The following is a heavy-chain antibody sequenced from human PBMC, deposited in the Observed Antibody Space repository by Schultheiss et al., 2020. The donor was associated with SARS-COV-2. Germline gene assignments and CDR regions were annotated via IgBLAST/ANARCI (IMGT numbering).Heavy chain of an antibody. D-gene: IGHD6-13*01. Sequence: SETLSLTCAVYGGSFSGYYWSWIRQPPGKGLEWIGYIYYSGTTNYNPSLESRVTISVDTSKNQFSLKLSSVTAADTAVYYCARGRQLVPFDYWGQGTLVTVSS. CDR1: GGSFSGYY. V-gene: IGHV4-34*11. CDR2: IYYSGTT. CDR3: ARGRQLVPFDY. J-gene: IGHJ4*02.